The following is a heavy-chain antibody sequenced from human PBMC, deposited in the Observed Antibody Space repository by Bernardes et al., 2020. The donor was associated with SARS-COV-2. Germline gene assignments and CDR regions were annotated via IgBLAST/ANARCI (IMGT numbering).Heavy chain of an antibody. CDR3: AKDRPSGITIFGVVIGGDFGY. D-gene: IGHD3-3*01. CDR2: ISGSGGST. J-gene: IGHJ4*02. CDR1: GFTFSSYA. V-gene: IGHV3-23*01. Sequence: GSLRLSCAASGFTFSSYAMSWVRQAPGKGLEWVSAISGSGGSTYYADSVKGRFTISRDNSKNTLYLQMNSLRAEDTAVYYCAKDRPSGITIFGVVIGGDFGYWGQGTLVTVSS.